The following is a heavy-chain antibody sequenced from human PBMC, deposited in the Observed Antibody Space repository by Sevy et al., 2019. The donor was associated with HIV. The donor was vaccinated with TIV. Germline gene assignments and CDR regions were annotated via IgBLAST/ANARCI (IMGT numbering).Heavy chain of an antibody. V-gene: IGHV4-34*01. Sequence: SETLSLTCAVYGGSFSGYYWSWIRQPPGKGLEWIGEINHSGSTNYNPSLKSRVTISVDTSKNQFSLKLSSVTAADTAVYYCARDLLRFWEWLPPFDYWGQGTLVTVSS. J-gene: IGHJ4*02. D-gene: IGHD3-3*01. CDR1: GGSFSGYY. CDR2: INHSGST. CDR3: ARDLLRFWEWLPPFDY.